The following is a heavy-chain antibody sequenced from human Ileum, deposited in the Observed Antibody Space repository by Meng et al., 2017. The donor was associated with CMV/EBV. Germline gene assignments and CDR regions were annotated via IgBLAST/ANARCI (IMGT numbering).Heavy chain of an antibody. CDR3: ARVGPYSNSLSFYYGLDV. D-gene: IGHD4-11*01. V-gene: IGHV3-48*03. J-gene: IGHJ6*02. Sequence: GGSLRLSCEVSGFLFSSYEMTWGRQAPGKGLEWSSYISGSGRVTDYADSVKGRFTVSRDNAKKTLYLEMNSLRAEDTAVYYCARVGPYSNSLSFYYGLDVWGQGTMVTVSS. CDR2: ISGSGRVT. CDR1: GFLFSSYE.